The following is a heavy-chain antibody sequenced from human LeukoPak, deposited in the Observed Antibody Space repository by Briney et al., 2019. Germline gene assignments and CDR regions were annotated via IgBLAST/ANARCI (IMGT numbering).Heavy chain of an antibody. D-gene: IGHD6-19*01. CDR1: GITVNSTY. V-gene: IGHV3-66*04. CDR3: ARLFGSGWSGYFYYAMDV. J-gene: IGHJ6*02. Sequence: GGSLRLSCAASGITVNSTYISWVRQAPGKGLEWVSVAYSDGNTYYAGSVKGRFTISRDNSKNTLFLQMNSLRAEDTAVYYCARLFGSGWSGYFYYAMDVWGQGTTVAVSS. CDR2: AYSDGNT.